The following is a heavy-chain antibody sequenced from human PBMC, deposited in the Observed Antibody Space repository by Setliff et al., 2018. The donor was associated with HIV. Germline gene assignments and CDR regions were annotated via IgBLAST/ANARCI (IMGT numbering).Heavy chain of an antibody. Sequence: LSLTCAVSGYSISSGYYWVWIRQTPGKGLEWIGSIYYSGAAYYNPSLKSRVSISGDTSKNQFSLSLSSVTAADTAVYFCSRLTRTSSTSYKGRFDPWGLGTLVTVSS. J-gene: IGHJ5*02. CDR2: IYYSGAA. CDR3: SRLTRTSSTSYKGRFDP. CDR1: GYSISSGYY. D-gene: IGHD6-13*01. V-gene: IGHV4-38-2*01.